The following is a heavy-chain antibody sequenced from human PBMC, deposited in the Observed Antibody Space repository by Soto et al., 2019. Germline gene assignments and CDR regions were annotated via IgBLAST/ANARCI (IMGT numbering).Heavy chain of an antibody. CDR1: GGSLSGYY. CDR2: INHSGST. J-gene: IGHJ4*02. CDR3: ARDKITGLFDY. V-gene: IGHV4-34*01. D-gene: IGHD2-8*02. Sequence: SETLSLTCAVYGGSLSGYYWTWIRQPPGTGLEWIGEINHSGSTNYNPSLKSRVTISVGTSKNQFSLKLTSVTAADTAVYYCARDKITGLFDYWGQGTLVTV.